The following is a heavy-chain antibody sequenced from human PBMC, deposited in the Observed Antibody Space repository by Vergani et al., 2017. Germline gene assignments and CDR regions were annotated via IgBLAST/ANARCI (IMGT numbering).Heavy chain of an antibody. CDR2: IIPILGIA. V-gene: IGHV1-69*04. CDR3: ARDQRRPMVRGVITDGWFDP. D-gene: IGHD3-10*01. Sequence: QVQLVQSGAEVKKPGSSVKVSCKASGGTFSSYAISWVRQAPGQGLEWMGRIIPILGIANYAQKLQGRVTMTTDTSTSTAYMELRSLRSDDTAVYYCARDQRRPMVRGVITDGWFDPWGQGTLVTVSS. CDR1: GGTFSSYA. J-gene: IGHJ5*02.